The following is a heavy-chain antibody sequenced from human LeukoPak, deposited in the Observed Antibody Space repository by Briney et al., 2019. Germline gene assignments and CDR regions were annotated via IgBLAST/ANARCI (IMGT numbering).Heavy chain of an antibody. CDR1: GESFSGYY. V-gene: IGHV4-34*01. D-gene: IGHD1-14*01. CDR2: INHSGST. J-gene: IGHJ6*03. Sequence: SETLSLTCAVYGESFSGYYWSWIRQPPGKGLEWIGEINHSGSTNYNPSLKSRVTISVDTSKNQFSLKLSSVTAADTAVYYCARKGKVAPGYYYYMDVWGKGTRSPSP. CDR3: ARKGKVAPGYYYYMDV.